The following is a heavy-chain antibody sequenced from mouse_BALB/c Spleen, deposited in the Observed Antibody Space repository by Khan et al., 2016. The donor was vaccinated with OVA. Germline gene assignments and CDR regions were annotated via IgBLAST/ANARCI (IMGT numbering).Heavy chain of an antibody. CDR1: GFTFSSFV. V-gene: IGHV5-9-1*01. D-gene: IGHD2-1*01. J-gene: IGHJ3*01. CDR3: TNGNYGWFAY. CDR2: ISSAATYT. Sequence: EVELVESGGGLVEPGGSLKLSCAASGFTFSSFVMSWVRQTPEKRLEWVATISSAATYTYYPDSVKGRFTISRDNAKNPLYLQINSLRSDDTAIYYCTNGNYGWFAYWGQGTLVTVST.